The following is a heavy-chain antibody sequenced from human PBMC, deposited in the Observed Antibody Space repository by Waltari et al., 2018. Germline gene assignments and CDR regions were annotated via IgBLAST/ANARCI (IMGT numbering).Heavy chain of an antibody. D-gene: IGHD2-2*01. CDR2: FYYSGIT. Sequence: QLQLQESGPGLVKPSETLSLTCTVSGGSIRTSFHWGWIRQPPGKGLEWIGSFYYSGITHDSPSLKRRVTISVDTSKNQFSLNLTSVTAADTAVYYCARDTEGGRPGASYDYWGQGTLVTVSS. J-gene: IGHJ4*02. V-gene: IGHV4-39*07. CDR1: GGSIRTSFH. CDR3: ARDTEGGRPGASYDY.